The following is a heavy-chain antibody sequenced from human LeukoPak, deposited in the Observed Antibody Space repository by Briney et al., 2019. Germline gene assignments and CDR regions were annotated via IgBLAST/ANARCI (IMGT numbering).Heavy chain of an antibody. CDR2: INHSGST. CDR3: ARGPGPNRN. J-gene: IGHJ4*02. Sequence: PSETLSLTCAVYGGSFSGYCWSWIRQPPGKGLEWIGEINHSGSTNYNPSLKSRVTISVDTSKNQFSLKLSSVTAADTAVYYCARGPGPNRNWGQGTLVTVSS. CDR1: GGSFSGYC. V-gene: IGHV4-34*01. D-gene: IGHD1-14*01.